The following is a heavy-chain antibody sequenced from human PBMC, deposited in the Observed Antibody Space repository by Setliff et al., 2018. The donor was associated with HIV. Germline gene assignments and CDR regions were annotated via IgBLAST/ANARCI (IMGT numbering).Heavy chain of an antibody. J-gene: IGHJ6*03. CDR1: GGNFRSYG. Sequence: ASVKVSCKASGGNFRSYGISWVRQAPGQGLEWMGGIIPMPGVPKYAQKFQGRVTITADKSTSTAYMELSSLRSEDTAVYYCAGTAGWELPPRLYYYYYYMDVWGKGTTVTVSS. D-gene: IGHD1-26*01. V-gene: IGHV1-69*10. CDR2: IIPMPGVP. CDR3: AGTAGWELPPRLYYYYYYMDV.